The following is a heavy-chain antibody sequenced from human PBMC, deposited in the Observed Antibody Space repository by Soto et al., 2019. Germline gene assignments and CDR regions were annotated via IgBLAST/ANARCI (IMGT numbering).Heavy chain of an antibody. CDR2: IYYSGST. Sequence: ASETLSLTCTVSGGSISSSSYYWGWIRQPPGKGLEWIGSIYYSGSTYYNPSLKSRVTISVDTSRNQFSLKLSSVTAADTAVYYCARVLPSLEGKHCSGGSCPQDYWGQGTLVTVSS. D-gene: IGHD2-15*01. V-gene: IGHV4-39*01. CDR3: ARVLPSLEGKHCSGGSCPQDY. J-gene: IGHJ4*02. CDR1: GGSISSSSYY.